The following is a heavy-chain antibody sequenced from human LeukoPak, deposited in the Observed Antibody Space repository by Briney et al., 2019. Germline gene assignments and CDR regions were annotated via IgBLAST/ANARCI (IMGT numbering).Heavy chain of an antibody. Sequence: GRSLRLSCAASGFTFSSYAMHWVRQAPGKGLEWVAVISYDGSNKYYADSVKGRFTISRDISKNTLYLQMNSLRAEDTAVYYCAREWDTMVRGAWDWFDPWGQGTLVTVSS. V-gene: IGHV3-30-3*01. J-gene: IGHJ5*02. CDR1: GFTFSSYA. CDR3: AREWDTMVRGAWDWFDP. CDR2: ISYDGSNK. D-gene: IGHD3-10*01.